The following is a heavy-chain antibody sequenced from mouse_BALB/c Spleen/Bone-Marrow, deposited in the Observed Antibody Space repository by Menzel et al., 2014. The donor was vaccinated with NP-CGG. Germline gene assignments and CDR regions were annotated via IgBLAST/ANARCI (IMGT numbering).Heavy chain of an antibody. J-gene: IGHJ3*01. CDR3: ARFGNYVTY. Sequence: VQLQQSGGGVVQPGGSRKLPCAASGFAFSSFGMHWVRQAPEKGLEWVAYISSGSNTIYYADTVKGRFTISRDNPKNTLFLQMTSLRSEDTAMYYCARFGNYVTYWGQGTLVTVSA. CDR1: GFAFSSFG. V-gene: IGHV5-17*02. CDR2: ISSGSNTI. D-gene: IGHD2-1*01.